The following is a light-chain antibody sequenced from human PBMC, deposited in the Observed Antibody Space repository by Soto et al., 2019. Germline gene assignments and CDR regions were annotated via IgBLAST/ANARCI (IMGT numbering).Light chain of an antibody. CDR3: QQYYSTPPWT. CDR1: QNILSSSNNKNY. J-gene: IGKJ1*01. V-gene: IGKV4-1*01. CDR2: WAS. Sequence: IVMTQSPDSLAVSLGERATINCKSSQNILSSSNNKNYLAWYQQKPGQPPKLLMSWASTRESGVPDRFSGSGSGTEFTLTISSLQAAAVAVYYCQQYYSTPPWTFCQGTKVEIK.